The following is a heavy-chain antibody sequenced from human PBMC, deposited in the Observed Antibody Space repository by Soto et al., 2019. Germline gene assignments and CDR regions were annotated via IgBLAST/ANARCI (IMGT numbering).Heavy chain of an antibody. J-gene: IGHJ6*01. CDR2: IYYSGST. V-gene: IGHV4-39*01. CDR1: VGSISSSSYY. CDR3: ARQGRGGYYDYYYYGMEV. Sequence: PSETLSLTCTFSVGSISSSSYYWGWIRHPPWKGLEWIGSIYYSGSTYYNPSLKSRVTISVDTSKNQFSLKLSSVTAADTAVYYCARQGRGGYYDYYYYGMEVWGQGTTVSVSS. D-gene: IGHD3-3*01.